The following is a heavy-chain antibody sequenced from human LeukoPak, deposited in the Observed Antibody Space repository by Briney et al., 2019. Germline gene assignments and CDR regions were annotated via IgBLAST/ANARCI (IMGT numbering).Heavy chain of an antibody. V-gene: IGHV4-39*07. CDR2: IYYSGST. J-gene: IGHJ4*02. D-gene: IGHD1-1*01. CDR3: AREYRN. CDR1: GFTFSSYG. Sequence: GSLRLSCAASGFTFSSYGMHWVRQPPGKGLEWIGSIYYSGSTYYNPSLKSRVTISVDTSKNQFSLKLSSVTAADTAVYYCAREYRNWGQGTLVTVSS.